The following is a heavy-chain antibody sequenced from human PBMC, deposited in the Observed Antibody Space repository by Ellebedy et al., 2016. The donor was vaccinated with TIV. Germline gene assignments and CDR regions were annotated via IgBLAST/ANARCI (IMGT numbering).Heavy chain of an antibody. CDR2: IWYDGSNQ. V-gene: IGHV3-33*01. CDR3: ARDGATVGDWYFDL. Sequence: GESLKISXASSGFNFNKYGMHWVRQAPGKGLEWLAVIWYDGSNQFYVDSVKGRFTISRDNVTNTLYLQMSSLRAEDTAVYYCARDGATVGDWYFDLWGRGTLVTVSS. J-gene: IGHJ2*01. CDR1: GFNFNKYG. D-gene: IGHD4-23*01.